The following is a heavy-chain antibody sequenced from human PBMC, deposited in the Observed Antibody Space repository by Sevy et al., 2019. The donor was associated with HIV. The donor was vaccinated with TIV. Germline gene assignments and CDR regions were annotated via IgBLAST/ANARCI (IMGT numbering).Heavy chain of an antibody. CDR2: ISSSSSTI. D-gene: IGHD3-3*01. Sequence: GGSLRLSCAASGFTFSSYSMNWVRQAPGKGLEWVSYISSSSSTIYYADSVKGRFTISRDNAKNSLYLQMNSLRDEDTAVYYCARDESNGLWSGPNGMDVWGQGTTVTVSS. V-gene: IGHV3-48*02. CDR1: GFTFSSYS. CDR3: ARDESNGLWSGPNGMDV. J-gene: IGHJ6*02.